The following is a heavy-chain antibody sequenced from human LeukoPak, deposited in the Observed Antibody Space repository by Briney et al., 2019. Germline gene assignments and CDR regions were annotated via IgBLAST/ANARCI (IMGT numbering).Heavy chain of an antibody. D-gene: IGHD6-19*01. CDR3: AKDLGVLLDSSGWSPDY. CDR1: GFTFSSFG. J-gene: IGHJ4*02. CDR2: ISYDGGNK. Sequence: PGGSLRLSCAASGFTFSSFGMHWVRQAPGKGLEGVAVISYDGGNKYYEHSVKGRFTISRDNSKNTLYLQMNSLRPEDTAVYYCAKDLGVLLDSSGWSPDYWGQGTLVTVSS. V-gene: IGHV3-30*18.